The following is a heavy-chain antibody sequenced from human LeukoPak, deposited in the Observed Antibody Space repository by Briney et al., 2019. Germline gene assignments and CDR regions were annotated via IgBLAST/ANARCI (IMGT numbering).Heavy chain of an antibody. D-gene: IGHD3-22*01. J-gene: IGHJ4*02. V-gene: IGHV3-23*01. CDR3: ARDSDSSGKPL. Sequence: GGSLRLSCAASGFTFDDYAMHWVRQAPGKGLEWVSAISGSGGSTYYADSVKGRFTISRDNSKNTLYLQMNSLRAEDTAVYYCARDSDSSGKPLWGQGTLVTVSS. CDR2: ISGSGGST. CDR1: GFTFDDYA.